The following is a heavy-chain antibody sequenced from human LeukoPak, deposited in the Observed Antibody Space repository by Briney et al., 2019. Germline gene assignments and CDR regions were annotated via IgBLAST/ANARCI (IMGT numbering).Heavy chain of an antibody. J-gene: IGHJ3*01. CDR2: IYYSGST. Sequence: SETLSLTCTASGGSISDYYWSWIRQPPGKGLEWIGYIYYSGSTKYNPYLKSRVTISIDTSKNQFSLKLSSVTAADTALYYCARGTGAYYYLWGQGTMVTVSS. CDR1: GGSISDYY. D-gene: IGHD3-22*01. V-gene: IGHV4-59*01. CDR3: ARGTGAYYYL.